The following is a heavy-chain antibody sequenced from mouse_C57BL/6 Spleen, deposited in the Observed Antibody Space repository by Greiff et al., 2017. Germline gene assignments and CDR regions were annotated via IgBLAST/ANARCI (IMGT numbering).Heavy chain of an antibody. V-gene: IGHV1-50*01. CDR2: IDPSDSYT. D-gene: IGHD4-1*02. J-gene: IGHJ3*01. CDR1: GYTFPSYW. Sequence: VQLQQPGAELVKPGASVKLSCKASGYTFPSYWMQWVKQRPGQGLEWIGEIDPSDSYTNYNQKFKGKATLTVDTSSSTAYMQLSSLTSEDSAVYYCAGNWDRFAYWGQGTLVTVSA. CDR3: AGNWDRFAY.